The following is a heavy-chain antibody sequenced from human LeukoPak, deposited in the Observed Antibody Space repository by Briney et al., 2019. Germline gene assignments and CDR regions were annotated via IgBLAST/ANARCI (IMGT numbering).Heavy chain of an antibody. V-gene: IGHV3-30-3*01. Sequence: GGSLRLSCAASGFTFSSYAMRWVRQAPGKGLEWVAVISYDGSNKYYADSVKGRFTISRDNSKNTLYLQMNSLRAEVTAVYYCARDTYSSSWYADYWGQGTLVTVSS. J-gene: IGHJ4*02. D-gene: IGHD6-13*01. CDR1: GFTFSSYA. CDR2: ISYDGSNK. CDR3: ARDTYSSSWYADY.